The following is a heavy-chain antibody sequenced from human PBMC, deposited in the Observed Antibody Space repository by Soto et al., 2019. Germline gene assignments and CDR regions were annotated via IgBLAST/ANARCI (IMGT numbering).Heavy chain of an antibody. CDR3: ARYYYDSSGYSNYYYYGMDV. V-gene: IGHV4-30-4*01. CDR1: GGSISSGDYY. D-gene: IGHD3-22*01. CDR2: IYYSGST. J-gene: IGHJ6*02. Sequence: TSETLSLTCTVSGGSISSGDYYWSWIRQPPGKGLEWIGYIYYSGSTYYNPSLKSRVTISVDTSKNQFSLKLSSVTAADTAVYYCARYYYDSSGYSNYYYYGMDVWGQGTTVTV.